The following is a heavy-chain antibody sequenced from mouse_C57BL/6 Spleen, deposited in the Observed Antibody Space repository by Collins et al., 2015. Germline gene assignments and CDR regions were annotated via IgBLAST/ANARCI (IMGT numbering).Heavy chain of an antibody. CDR1: GYAFSSSW. CDR2: IYPGGGDT. V-gene: IGHV1-82*01. J-gene: IGHJ3*01. CDR3: ASVRGFAY. Sequence: QVQLQQSGPELVKPGASVKISCKASGYAFSSSWMNWVKQRPGKGLEWIGRIYPGGGDTNYNGKFKGKATLTADKSSSAAYMQLSSLTSEDSAVYFCASVRGFAYWGQGTLVTVSA.